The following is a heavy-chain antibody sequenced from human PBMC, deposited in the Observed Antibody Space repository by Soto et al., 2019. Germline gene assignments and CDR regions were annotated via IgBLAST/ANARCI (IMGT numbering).Heavy chain of an antibody. CDR2: IIPMFGTP. D-gene: IGHD3-22*01. Sequence: SVQVSCKASGGTFSKYIISWVRQAPGQGLEWMGGIIPMFGTPNYARKFEGRVTITADESTSTTYMELSSLRSEDTAVYYCARQFDYDISGYYYAYWGQGTLVTVS. CDR1: GGTFSKYI. J-gene: IGHJ4*02. V-gene: IGHV1-69*13. CDR3: ARQFDYDISGYYYAY.